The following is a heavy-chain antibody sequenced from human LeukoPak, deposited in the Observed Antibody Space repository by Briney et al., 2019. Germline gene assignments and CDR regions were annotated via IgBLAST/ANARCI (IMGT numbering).Heavy chain of an antibody. CDR2: IIPIFGTA. D-gene: IGHD4-17*01. J-gene: IGHJ3*02. CDR3: ARDFGYGDYSDAFDI. V-gene: IGHV1-69*13. CDR1: GGTFSSYA. Sequence: SVKVSCKASGGTFSSYAISWVRQAPGQGLEWMGGIIPIFGTANYAQKFQGRVTITADESTSTAYMELSSLRSEDTAVYYCARDFGYGDYSDAFDIWGQGTMVTVSS.